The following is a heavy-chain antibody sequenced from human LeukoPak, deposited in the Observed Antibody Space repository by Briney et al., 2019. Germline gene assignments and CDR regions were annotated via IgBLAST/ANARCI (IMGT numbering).Heavy chain of an antibody. D-gene: IGHD2-15*01. CDR1: GFTFSSYG. V-gene: IGHV3-30*18. J-gene: IGHJ4*02. CDR2: ISYDGSNK. Sequence: GGSLRLSCAASGFTFSSYGMHWVRQAPGKGLEWVAVISYDGSNKYYADYVKGRFTISRDNSKNTLYLQMNRLRGEDTAVYYCAKDPVVVAATWEFYFDSWGQGTLVTVSS. CDR3: AKDPVVVAATWEFYFDS.